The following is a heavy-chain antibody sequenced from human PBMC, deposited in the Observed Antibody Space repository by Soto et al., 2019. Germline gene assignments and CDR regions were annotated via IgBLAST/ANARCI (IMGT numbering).Heavy chain of an antibody. CDR2: ISYDGSNK. V-gene: IGHV3-30-3*01. CDR1: GFTFSSYA. J-gene: IGHJ6*02. D-gene: IGHD5-18*01. Sequence: GGSLRLSCAASGFTFSSYAMHWVRQAPGKGLEWVAVISYDGSNKYYADSVKGRFTISRDNSKNTLYLQMNSLRAEDTAVYYCARVKDRGYSYAVQPQYYYYGMDVWGQGTTVTVSS. CDR3: ARVKDRGYSYAVQPQYYYYGMDV.